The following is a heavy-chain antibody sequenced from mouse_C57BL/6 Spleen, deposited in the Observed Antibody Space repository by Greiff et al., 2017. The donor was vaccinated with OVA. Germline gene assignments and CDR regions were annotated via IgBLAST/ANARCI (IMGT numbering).Heavy chain of an antibody. D-gene: IGHD2-3*01. CDR1: GYTFTDYY. CDR2: IYPGSGNT. J-gene: IGHJ4*01. Sequence: QVQLKQSGAELVRPGASVKLSCKASGYTFTDYYINWVKQRPGQGLEWIARIYPGSGNTYYNEKFKGKATLTAEKSSSTAYMQLSSLTSEDSAVYFCARSDGQYYYAMDYWGQGTSVTVSS. V-gene: IGHV1-76*01. CDR3: ARSDGQYYYAMDY.